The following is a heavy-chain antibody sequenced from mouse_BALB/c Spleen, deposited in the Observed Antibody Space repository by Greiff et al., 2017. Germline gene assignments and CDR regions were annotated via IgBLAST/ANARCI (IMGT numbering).Heavy chain of an antibody. CDR3: AREGTPFAY. V-gene: IGHV3-2*02. D-gene: IGHD3-3*01. CDR1: GYSITSDYA. J-gene: IGHJ3*01. CDR2: ISYSGST. Sequence: EVKLQESGPGLVKPSQSLSLTCTVTGYSITSDYAWNWIRQFPGNKLEWMGYISYSGSTSYNPSLKSRISITRDTSKNQFFLQLNSVTTEDTATYYCAREGTPFAYWGQGTLVTVSA.